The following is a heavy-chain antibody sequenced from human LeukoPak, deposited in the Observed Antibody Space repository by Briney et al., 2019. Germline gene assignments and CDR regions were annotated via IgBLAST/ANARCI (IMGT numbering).Heavy chain of an antibody. CDR2: ISGSGGST. V-gene: IGHV3-23*01. Sequence: GGSLRLSCAASGFTFSSYAMNWVRQAPGKGLEWVSAISGSGGSTYYADSVKGRFTISRDNSKITLSLEMNSLRAEDTAVYYCAKACDGSSCFALFDYWGQGTLVTVSS. CDR3: AKACDGSSCFALFDY. J-gene: IGHJ4*02. D-gene: IGHD2-15*01. CDR1: GFTFSSYA.